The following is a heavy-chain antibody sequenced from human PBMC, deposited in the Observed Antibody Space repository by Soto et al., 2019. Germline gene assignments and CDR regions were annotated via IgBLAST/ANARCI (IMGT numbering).Heavy chain of an antibody. J-gene: IGHJ3*02. CDR3: ARADRVDAFDI. Sequence: PGGSLRLSYAAAWVTFVDYDMSWIRQATGKGLEWVSYISSSGSTIYYADSVKGRFTISRDNAKNSLYLQMNSLRAEDTAVYYCARADRVDAFDIWGQGTMVTVSS. CDR1: WVTFVDYD. V-gene: IGHV3-11*01. CDR2: ISSSGSTI.